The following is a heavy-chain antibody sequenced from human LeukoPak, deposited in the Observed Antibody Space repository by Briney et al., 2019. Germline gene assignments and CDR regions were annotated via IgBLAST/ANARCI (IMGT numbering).Heavy chain of an antibody. Sequence: GASVKVSCKASGYTFTSYGISWVRQAPGQGLEWMGGIIPIFGTANYAQKFQGRVTITADKSTSTAYMELSSLRSEDTAVYYCARGSGYYYYYGMDVWGKGTTVTVSS. CDR1: GYTFTSYG. V-gene: IGHV1-69*06. J-gene: IGHJ6*04. CDR2: IIPIFGTA. CDR3: ARGSGYYYYYGMDV.